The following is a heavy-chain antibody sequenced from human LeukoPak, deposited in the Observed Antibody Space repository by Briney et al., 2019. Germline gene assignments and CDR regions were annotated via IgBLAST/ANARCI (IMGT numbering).Heavy chain of an antibody. J-gene: IGHJ4*02. CDR1: GLNVSANY. CDR3: ASIFGYSGYDFGY. Sequence: GGSLRLSCSASGLNVSANYMTWVRQAPGKGLEWVSVIHYGGSTHYADSVKGRFTIFRDNSKNALYLQMNRLRPEDTAMYFCASIFGYSGYDFGYWGQGTLVIVSS. D-gene: IGHD5-12*01. V-gene: IGHV3-66*01. CDR2: IHYGGST.